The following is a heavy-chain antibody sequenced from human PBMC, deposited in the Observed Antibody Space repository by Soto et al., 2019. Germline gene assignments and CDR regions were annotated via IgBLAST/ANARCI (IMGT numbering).Heavy chain of an antibody. V-gene: IGHV3-30*01. CDR3: VSDLCSSDLDP. CDR2: ISIDGTRT. J-gene: IGHJ5*02. CDR1: GFSLYSYV. Sequence: QAQLVEAGGGVVQPGGSLRLSCVASGFSLYSYVIHWVRQTPGKGLQLVAVISIDGTRTHYADSVKGRFTVSRDNSKNTQYLQMYGLTIEDTAIYYCVSDLCSSDLDPWRQGTLVTVSS. D-gene: IGHD6-13*01.